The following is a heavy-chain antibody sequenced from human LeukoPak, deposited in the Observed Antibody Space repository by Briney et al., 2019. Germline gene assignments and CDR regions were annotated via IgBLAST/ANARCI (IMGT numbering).Heavy chain of an antibody. CDR1: GFTFSSYW. D-gene: IGHD6-19*01. V-gene: IGHV3-74*01. CDR2: INSDGSST. CDR3: ARDREYSSGWYGDWYFDL. J-gene: IGHJ2*01. Sequence: QPGGSLRLSCAASGFTFSSYWMHWVRQAPGKGLVWVSRINSDGSSTSYADSVKGRFTISRDNAKNTLYLQMNSLRAEDTAVYYCARDREYSSGWYGDWYFDLWGRGTLVTVSS.